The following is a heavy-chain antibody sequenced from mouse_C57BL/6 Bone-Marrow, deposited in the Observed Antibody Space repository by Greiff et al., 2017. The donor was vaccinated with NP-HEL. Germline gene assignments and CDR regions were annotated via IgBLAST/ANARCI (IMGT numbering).Heavy chain of an antibody. CDR3: TRSYYSNYFDY. CDR2: IYPGNSDT. J-gene: IGHJ2*01. D-gene: IGHD2-5*01. V-gene: IGHV1-5*01. CDR1: GYTFTSYW. Sequence: EVQLQQSGTVLARPGASVKMSCKTSGYTFTSYWMHWVKQRPGQGLEWIGAIYPGNSDTSYTQTFQGKAKLTAVTSASTAYMELSSLTNEDSAVYYCTRSYYSNYFDYWGQGTTLTVSS.